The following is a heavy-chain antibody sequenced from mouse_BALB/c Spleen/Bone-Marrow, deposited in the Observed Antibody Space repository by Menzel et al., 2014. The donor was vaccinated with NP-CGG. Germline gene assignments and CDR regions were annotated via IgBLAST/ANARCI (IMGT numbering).Heavy chain of an antibody. V-gene: IGHV1-87*01. CDR1: GYTFSNSW. CDR2: IYPGDGDT. D-gene: IGHD1-1*01. Sequence: QVQLQQSGAELARPGASVKLSCKASGYTFSNSWMHWVKQRPGQGLDWIGTIYPGDGDTRYTQKFEGKATLTADKSSSTAYMQLSSLTSDDAAVYYCARRGYGSSCDYWGQGTTLTVSS. J-gene: IGHJ2*01. CDR3: ARRGYGSSCDY.